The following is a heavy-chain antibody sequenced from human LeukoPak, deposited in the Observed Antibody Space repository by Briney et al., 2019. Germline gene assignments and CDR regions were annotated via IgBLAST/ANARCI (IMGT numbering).Heavy chain of an antibody. CDR2: INHSGST. D-gene: IGHD6-13*01. CDR1: GGSFSGYY. J-gene: IGHJ4*02. CDR3: ARDGLAAGGSDTSDY. V-gene: IGHV4-34*01. Sequence: SETLSLTCAVYGGSFSGYYWSWIRQPPGKGLEWIGEINHSGSTNYNPSLKSRVTISVDTSKNQFSLKLSSVTAADTAVYYCARDGLAAGGSDTSDYWGQGTLVTVSS.